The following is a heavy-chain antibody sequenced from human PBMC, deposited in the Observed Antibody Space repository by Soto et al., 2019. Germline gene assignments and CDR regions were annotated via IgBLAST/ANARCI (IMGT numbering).Heavy chain of an antibody. D-gene: IGHD6-6*01. CDR2: ISGSGGST. J-gene: IGHJ6*02. CDR1: GFTFSSYA. Sequence: EVQLLESGGGLVQPGGSLRLSCAASGFTFSSYAMSWVRQAPGKGLEWVSAISGSGGSTYYADSVKGRFTISRDNSKNTLYLQMNSLRAEDTAVYYCAKAYSSSSSYYYYYGMDVWGQGTTVTGSS. CDR3: AKAYSSSSSYYYYYGMDV. V-gene: IGHV3-23*01.